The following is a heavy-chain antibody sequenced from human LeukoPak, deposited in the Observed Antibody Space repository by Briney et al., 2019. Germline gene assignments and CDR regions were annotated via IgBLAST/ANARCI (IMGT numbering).Heavy chain of an antibody. D-gene: IGHD1-1*01. Sequence: ASVQVSCKASGYTFTSYYMHWVRQAPGQGLEWMGIINPSGGSTSYAQKFQGRVTMTRDTSTSTVYMELSSLRSEDTAVYYCARDSVQGSYYYYMDVWGKGTTVTVSS. CDR3: ARDSVQGSYYYYMDV. J-gene: IGHJ6*03. V-gene: IGHV1-46*01. CDR2: INPSGGST. CDR1: GYTFTSYY.